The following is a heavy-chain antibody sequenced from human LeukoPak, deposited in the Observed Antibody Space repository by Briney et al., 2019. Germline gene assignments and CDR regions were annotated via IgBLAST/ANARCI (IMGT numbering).Heavy chain of an antibody. CDR1: GGSISSYY. CDR3: ARGPGIAAAGPNTDY. CDR2: IYYSGST. D-gene: IGHD6-13*01. Sequence: SETLSLTCTVSGGSISSYYWSWIRQPPGKGLEWIGYIYYSGSTNYNPSLKSRVTISVDTSKNQCSLKLSSVTAADTAVYYCARGPGIAAAGPNTDYWGQGTLVTVSS. V-gene: IGHV4-59*01. J-gene: IGHJ4*02.